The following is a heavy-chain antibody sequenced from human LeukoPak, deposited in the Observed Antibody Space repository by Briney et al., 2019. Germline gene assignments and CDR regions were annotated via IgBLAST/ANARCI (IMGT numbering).Heavy chain of an antibody. D-gene: IGHD2-21*02. J-gene: IGHJ4*02. CDR1: ALTFSSYS. CDR2: ISSSSSYI. Sequence: GGSRRLSCAASALTFSSYSMNWVRQAPGKGRGWVSSISSSSSYIYYADSVKGRFTISRDNSKNTLYLQMNSLRAEDTAVYYCAKDKRGVVTAMRTYFDYWGQGTLVTVSS. CDR3: AKDKRGVVTAMRTYFDY. V-gene: IGHV3-21*04.